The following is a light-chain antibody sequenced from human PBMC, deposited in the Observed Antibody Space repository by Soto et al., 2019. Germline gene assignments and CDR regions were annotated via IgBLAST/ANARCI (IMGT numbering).Light chain of an antibody. CDR1: SGDVGGYNY. J-gene: IGLJ2*01. CDR3: SSYAGSNNFVV. V-gene: IGLV2-8*01. Sequence: QSALTQPPSASGSPGQSVTISCTGTSGDVGGYNYVSWYQQYPGKAPKLMIYEVSKRPSGVPDRFFGSKSGNTASLIVSGLQAEDEADYYCSSYAGSNNFVVFGGGTKLTVL. CDR2: EVS.